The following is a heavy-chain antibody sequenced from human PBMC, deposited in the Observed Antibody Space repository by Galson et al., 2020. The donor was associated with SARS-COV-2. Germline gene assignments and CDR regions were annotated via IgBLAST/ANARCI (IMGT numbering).Heavy chain of an antibody. CDR3: ARRPNIVVVPAAMDWFDP. Sequence: GESLKTSCKGSGYSFNNYWISWVRQTPGKGLEWMGSIDPSDSYTNYSPSFQGHVTITADTSVRTAYRQWSSLKASDTAMYYCARRPNIVVVPAAMDWFDPGGQGTLVTVSS. CDR2: IDPSDSYT. V-gene: IGHV5-10-1*01. J-gene: IGHJ5*02. D-gene: IGHD2-2*01. CDR1: GYSFNNYW.